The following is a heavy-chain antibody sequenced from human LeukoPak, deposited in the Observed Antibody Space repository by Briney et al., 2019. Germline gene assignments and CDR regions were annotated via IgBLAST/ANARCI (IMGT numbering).Heavy chain of an antibody. CDR1: GFSLSTSGVG. CDR2: IYWDVDK. J-gene: IGHJ4*02. V-gene: IGHV2-5*02. Sequence: SGPTLVKPTQTLTLTCTFSGFSLSTSGVGVGWIRHPPGKALEWLALIYWDVDKRYSPSLKGRLTITKDTSKNQVVLTMTNMDPVDTATYYCAHRLGHGQWHYFDYWGQGTLVTVSS. D-gene: IGHD6-19*01. CDR3: AHRLGHGQWHYFDY.